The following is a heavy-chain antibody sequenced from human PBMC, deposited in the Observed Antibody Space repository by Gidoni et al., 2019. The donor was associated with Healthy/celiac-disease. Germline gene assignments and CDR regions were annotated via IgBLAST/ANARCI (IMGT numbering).Heavy chain of an antibody. CDR1: GFTFSSCS. D-gene: IGHD3-22*01. Sequence: EVQVVESGGGLVKPGGSLSLSCAASGFTFSSCSMNWVRQAPGKGLEWVSSISSSSSYIYYADSVKGRFTISRDNAKNSLYLQMNSLRAEDTAVYYCSRSDYFDSSGPTLSLWGQGTLVIVSA. CDR3: SRSDYFDSSGPTLSL. J-gene: IGHJ4*02. V-gene: IGHV3-21*01. CDR2: ISSSSSYI.